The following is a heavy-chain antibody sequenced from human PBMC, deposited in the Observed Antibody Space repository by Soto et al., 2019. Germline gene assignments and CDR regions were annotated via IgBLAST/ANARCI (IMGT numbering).Heavy chain of an antibody. CDR3: AKGSEFSNSFTLDFDF. CDR1: GFTFISYA. Sequence: GGSLRLSCAASGFTFISYAMNWVRQAPGRGLEWVSIISGNGGSTYYAASVKGRFTISRDNTKNTLYLQMDSLTAEDTAVYYCAKGSEFSNSFTLDFDFWGQGALVTVSS. D-gene: IGHD6-6*01. V-gene: IGHV3-23*01. J-gene: IGHJ4*02. CDR2: ISGNGGST.